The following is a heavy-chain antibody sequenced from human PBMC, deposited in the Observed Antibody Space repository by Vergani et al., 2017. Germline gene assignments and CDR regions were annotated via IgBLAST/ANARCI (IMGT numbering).Heavy chain of an antibody. CDR2: ISGSGGST. J-gene: IGHJ6*02. CDR3: AKANPRNSGYDYLYYYHAIDV. V-gene: IGHV3-23*01. CDR1: GFTFNHSA. Sequence: EVQLLESGGDLVQPGGSLRLSCAASGFTFNHSAMNWVRQAPGKGLEWVSGISGSGGSTYYAGSVKGRFTISRDSSKNTLYLQMNSLSAGDTAVYYCAKANPRNSGYDYLYYYHAIDVWGQGTTVTVSS. D-gene: IGHD5-12*01.